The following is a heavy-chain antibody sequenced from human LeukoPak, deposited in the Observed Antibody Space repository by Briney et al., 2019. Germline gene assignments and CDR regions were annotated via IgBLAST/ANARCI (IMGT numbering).Heavy chain of an antibody. CDR2: ISGSGGST. Sequence: GGSLRLSCAASGFTFSSYAMSWVRQAPGKGLEWVSAISGSGGSTYYADSVKGRFTISRDNFKNTLYLQMNSLRAEDTAVYYCAKDLRPWITGTTLYYYYGMDVWGQGTTVTVSS. CDR3: AKDLRPWITGTTLYYYYGMDV. J-gene: IGHJ6*02. CDR1: GFTFSSYA. V-gene: IGHV3-23*01. D-gene: IGHD1-7*01.